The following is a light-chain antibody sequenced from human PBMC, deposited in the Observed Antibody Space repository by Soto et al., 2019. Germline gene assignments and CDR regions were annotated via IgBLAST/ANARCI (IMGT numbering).Light chain of an antibody. Sequence: DILLTHCPDSLSLCLRDQATINCKSSHNILASSDNKNYLSWYQQRQGQPPKLXFYWASTRESGVPDRFSGSGYGTHFNLTITSLQAEDVAVYYCQQYYSSPPTFGQGTKVDIK. CDR1: HNILASSDNKNY. V-gene: IGKV4-1*01. J-gene: IGKJ1*01. CDR3: QQYYSSPPT. CDR2: WAS.